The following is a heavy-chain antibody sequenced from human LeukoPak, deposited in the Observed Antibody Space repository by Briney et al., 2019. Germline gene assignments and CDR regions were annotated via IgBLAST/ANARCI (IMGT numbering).Heavy chain of an antibody. D-gene: IGHD3-22*01. Sequence: GGSLRLSCAASGFTFSSYSMNWVRQAPGKRLEWVSLISSSRSYIYYADSVKGRFTISRDNAKNSLYLQMNSLRAEDTAVYYCARLSSGDAFDIWGQGTMVTVSS. V-gene: IGHV3-21*01. CDR2: ISSSRSYI. CDR1: GFTFSSYS. J-gene: IGHJ3*02. CDR3: ARLSSGDAFDI.